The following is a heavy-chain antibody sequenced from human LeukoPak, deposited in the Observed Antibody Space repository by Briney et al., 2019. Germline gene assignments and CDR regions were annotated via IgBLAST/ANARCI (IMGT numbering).Heavy chain of an antibody. J-gene: IGHJ4*02. CDR3: ARDRPNYYGSDGHYYRRDGDY. D-gene: IGHD3-22*01. CDR2: ITSRGEST. V-gene: IGHV3-23*01. Sequence: GGSLRLSXAASGFTFSIYAMSWVRQAPGKGLQWVSSITSRGESTCYVDSVKGRFTITRDSSENTLYLQMHSLRAEDTAVYYCARDRPNYYGSDGHYYRRDGDYWGRGTLVSVSS. CDR1: GFTFSIYA.